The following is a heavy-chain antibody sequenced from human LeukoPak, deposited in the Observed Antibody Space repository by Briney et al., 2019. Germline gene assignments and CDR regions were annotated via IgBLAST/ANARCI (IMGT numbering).Heavy chain of an antibody. Sequence: GSLRLSRAASGFTLRSYAMSWGPAAPGAGLGWVSAISGSGGSTYYADSVKGRFTISRDNSKNTLYLQMNSLRAEDTAVYYCARWLQRPIDFWGQGTLVTVSS. CDR2: ISGSGGST. CDR1: GFTLRSYA. CDR3: ARWLQRPIDF. J-gene: IGHJ4*02. D-gene: IGHD5-24*01. V-gene: IGHV3-23*01.